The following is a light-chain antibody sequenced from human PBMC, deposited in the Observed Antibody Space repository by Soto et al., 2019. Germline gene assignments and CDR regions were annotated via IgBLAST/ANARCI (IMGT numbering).Light chain of an antibody. CDR3: QSYDSSLSSWV. CDR1: SSNIGAGYD. V-gene: IGLV1-40*01. J-gene: IGLJ2*01. Sequence: QSVLTQPPSVSGAPGQRVTISCTGSSSNIGAGYDVHWYQQLLGTAPKLLIYVNTNRPSGVPDRFSGSKSGTSASLAITGLQAEDEADYYCQSYDSSLSSWVFGGGTKVTVL. CDR2: VNT.